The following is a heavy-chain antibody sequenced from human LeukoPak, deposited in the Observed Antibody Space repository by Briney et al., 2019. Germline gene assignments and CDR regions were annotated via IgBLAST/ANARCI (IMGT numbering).Heavy chain of an antibody. CDR3: AKGASGVVPAAMDP. Sequence: GGSLRLSCAASGFTFSSYGMHWVRQAPGKGLEWVAVISYDGSNKYYADSVKGRFTISRDNSKNTPYLQMNSLRAEDTAVYYCAKGASGVVPAAMDPWGQGTLVTVSS. V-gene: IGHV3-30*18. CDR2: ISYDGSNK. D-gene: IGHD2-2*01. CDR1: GFTFSSYG. J-gene: IGHJ5*02.